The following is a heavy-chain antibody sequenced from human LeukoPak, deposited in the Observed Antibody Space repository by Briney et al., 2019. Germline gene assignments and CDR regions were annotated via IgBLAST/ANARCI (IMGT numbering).Heavy chain of an antibody. D-gene: IGHD3-3*01. CDR3: ARDQFGVIIVTSQYYFDY. V-gene: IGHV3-20*04. Sequence: GGSLRHSCALCGLTFDDYGMSWVRQAPGKGLEWVSGINWNGGSTGYADSVKGRFTISRDNAKNSLYLQMNSLRAEDTALYYCARDQFGVIIVTSQYYFDYWGQGTLVTVSS. J-gene: IGHJ4*02. CDR1: GLTFDDYG. CDR2: INWNGGST.